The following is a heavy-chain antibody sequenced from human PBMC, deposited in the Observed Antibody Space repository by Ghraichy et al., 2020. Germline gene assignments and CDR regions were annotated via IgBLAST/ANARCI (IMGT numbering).Heavy chain of an antibody. Sequence: GGSLRLSCAASGFTFGNYWMSWVRQAPGKGLEWVANIKEEGGEKYYVDSVKGRFTISRDNAKNSLYLQMNSLRAEDTAVYYCARALTSFDIFDIWGQGTMVTVSS. D-gene: IGHD2/OR15-2a*01. CDR1: GFTFGNYW. V-gene: IGHV3-7*01. J-gene: IGHJ3*02. CDR2: IKEEGGEK. CDR3: ARALTSFDIFDI.